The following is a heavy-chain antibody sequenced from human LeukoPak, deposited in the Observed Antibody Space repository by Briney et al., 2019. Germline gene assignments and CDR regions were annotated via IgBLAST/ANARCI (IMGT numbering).Heavy chain of an antibody. V-gene: IGHV4-39*07. CDR1: GGSISSSSYY. D-gene: IGHD2-21*02. Sequence: SETLSLTCTVSGGSISSSSYYWGWIRQPPGKGLEWIGSIYYSGSTYYNPSLKSRVTISVDTSKNQFSLKLSSVTAADTAVYYCASGGHYCGGDCYPAGLYYYYYMDVWGKGTTVTVSS. CDR3: ASGGHYCGGDCYPAGLYYYYYMDV. J-gene: IGHJ6*03. CDR2: IYYSGST.